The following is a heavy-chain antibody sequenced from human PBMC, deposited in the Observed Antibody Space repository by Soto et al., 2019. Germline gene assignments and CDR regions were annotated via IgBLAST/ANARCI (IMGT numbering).Heavy chain of an antibody. V-gene: IGHV3-33*01. CDR3: ARELIFGVVSKGYYYYGMDV. D-gene: IGHD3-3*01. J-gene: IGHJ6*02. CDR2: IWYDGSNK. CDR1: GFTFSSYG. Sequence: GGSLRLSCAASGFTFSSYGMHWVRQAPGKGLEWVAVIWYDGSNKYYADSVKGRFTISRDNSKNTLYLQMNSLRAEDTAVYYCARELIFGVVSKGYYYYGMDVWGQGTTVTVSS.